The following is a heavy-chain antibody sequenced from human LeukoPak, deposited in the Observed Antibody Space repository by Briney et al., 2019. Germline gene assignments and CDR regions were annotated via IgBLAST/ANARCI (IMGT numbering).Heavy chain of an antibody. V-gene: IGHV3-30*02. CDR1: GIPFSSFG. CDR2: IRYDGSNK. D-gene: IGHD3-10*01. CDR3: AKDTALGGSGTDY. J-gene: IGHJ4*02. Sequence: GGSLKLSCAASGIPFSSFGMNWVRQAPGKGLVWVAFIRYDGSNKYYADYVKGRFTISRDNSKNTLYLQMNSLRAEDTAVYYCAKDTALGGSGTDYWGQGTLVTVSS.